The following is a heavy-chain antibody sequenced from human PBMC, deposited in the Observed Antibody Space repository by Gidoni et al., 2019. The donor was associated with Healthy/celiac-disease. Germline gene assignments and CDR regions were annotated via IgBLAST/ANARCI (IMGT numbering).Heavy chain of an antibody. Sequence: QVQLVQSGAEVKKPGASVKVSCKASGYTLTSYYMHWVRQAPGQGLEWMGIINPSGGSTSYAQKFQGRVTMTRDTSTSTVYMELSSLRSEDTAVYYCARDSQAMPIFGVVIYSGWFDPWGQGTLVTVSS. CDR3: ARDSQAMPIFGVVIYSGWFDP. D-gene: IGHD3-3*01. V-gene: IGHV1-46*01. CDR1: GYTLTSYY. CDR2: INPSGGST. J-gene: IGHJ5*02.